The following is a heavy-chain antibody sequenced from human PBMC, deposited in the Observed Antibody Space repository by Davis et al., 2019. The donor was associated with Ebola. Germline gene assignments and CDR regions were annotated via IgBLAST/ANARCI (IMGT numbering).Heavy chain of an antibody. CDR2: IRSKANSYAT. CDR1: GFTFSGSA. J-gene: IGHJ4*02. V-gene: IGHV3-73*01. Sequence: GESLKISCAASGFTFSGSAMHWVRQVSGKGLEWVGRIRSKANSYATAYAALVKGRFTISRDDSKNTAYLQMNSLKTEDTAVYYCTSTTNLIDYWEQETLITVSS. D-gene: IGHD1-26*01. CDR3: TSTTNLIDY.